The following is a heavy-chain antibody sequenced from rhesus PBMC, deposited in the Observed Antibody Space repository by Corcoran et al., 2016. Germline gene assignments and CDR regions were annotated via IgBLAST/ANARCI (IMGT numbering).Heavy chain of an antibody. Sequence: QVQLQESGPGLVKPSETLSATCAVSGGSISDESYWSWIRQPPGKGLEWVGYIYGSGGGTTYNTSLKNRVTMSIDTSKNQFSLKLSSVTAADTAVYYCARDLGATNWNDVEYGLDSWGQGVVVTVSS. V-gene: IGHV4-106*01. CDR3: ARDLGATNWNDVEYGLDS. J-gene: IGHJ6*01. CDR2: IYGSGGGT. D-gene: IGHD1-7*02. CDR1: GGSISDESY.